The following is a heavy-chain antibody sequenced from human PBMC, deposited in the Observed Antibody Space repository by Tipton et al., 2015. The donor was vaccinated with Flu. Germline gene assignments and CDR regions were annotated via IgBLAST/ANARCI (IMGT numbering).Heavy chain of an antibody. Sequence: SLRLSCAASGFTFSRYAMSWVRQAPGKGLEWVSAISGGGAIRYFTDSVKGRFTISRDNSKNMLYLQMSSLRPEDTAVYYCAKVIPELVAGLDYWGQGTLVTVPS. CDR1: GFTFSRYA. D-gene: IGHD6-19*01. J-gene: IGHJ4*02. CDR3: AKVIPELVAGLDY. V-gene: IGHV3-23*01. CDR2: ISGGGAIR.